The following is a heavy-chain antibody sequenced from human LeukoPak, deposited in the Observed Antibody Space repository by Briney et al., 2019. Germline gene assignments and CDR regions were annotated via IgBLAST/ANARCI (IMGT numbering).Heavy chain of an antibody. CDR1: GFTFSSYA. J-gene: IGHJ4*02. D-gene: IGHD3-16*01. Sequence: PPGGSLRLSCAASGFTFSSYAMHWVRQAPGRGLEWVAVVSFNGNNKYFADSVKGRFTISRDNSKNTLYLQMNSLRAEDTALYYCARDNPFGGYWGQGTLVTVSS. V-gene: IGHV3-30-3*01. CDR3: ARDNPFGGY. CDR2: VSFNGNNK.